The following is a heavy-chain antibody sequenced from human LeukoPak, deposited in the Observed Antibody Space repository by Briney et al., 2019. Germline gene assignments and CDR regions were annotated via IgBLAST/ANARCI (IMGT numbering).Heavy chain of an antibody. D-gene: IGHD3-10*01. CDR1: GGSISSYY. V-gene: IGHV4-59*06. CDR3: ARYITMVRGVIFRVNWFDP. CDR2: IYYSGST. Sequence: SETLSLTCTVSGGSISSYYWSWIRQHPGKGLEWIGYIYYSGSTYYNPSLKSRVTISVDTSKNQFSLKLSSVTAADTAVYYCARYITMVRGVIFRVNWFDPWGQGTLVTVSS. J-gene: IGHJ5*02.